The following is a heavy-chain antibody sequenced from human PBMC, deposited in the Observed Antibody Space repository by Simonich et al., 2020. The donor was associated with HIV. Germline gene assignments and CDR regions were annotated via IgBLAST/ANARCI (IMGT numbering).Heavy chain of an antibody. Sequence: EVQLVESGGGLVKPGVSLRLSCAASGFTFSCYSRNWVRQAPGKGMVSVSSISSSSSYIYYAESVKGRFTISRDNAKNSLYLQMNRLRAEDTAVYYCARDGRKGSSTSCSDYWGQGTLVTVSS. J-gene: IGHJ4*02. CDR1: GFTFSCYS. CDR2: ISSSSSYI. V-gene: IGHV3-21*01. CDR3: ARDGRKGSSTSCSDY. D-gene: IGHD2-2*01.